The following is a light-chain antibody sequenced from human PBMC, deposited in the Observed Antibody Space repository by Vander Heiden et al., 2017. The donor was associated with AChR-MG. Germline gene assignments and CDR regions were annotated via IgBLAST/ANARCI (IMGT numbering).Light chain of an antibody. CDR2: VNIDGSH. CDR1: SGHSSSA. V-gene: IGLV4-69*01. CDR3: QTWGTGVLV. Sequence: QLVLTQSPSASASLGASVKLTFTLSSGHSSSAIAWHQQLPEKCPRYLRKVNIDGSHSKGDGIPDRFSGSSSGAERYLTISSLQSEDEADYYCQTWGTGVLVFGGGTKLTVL. J-gene: IGLJ3*02.